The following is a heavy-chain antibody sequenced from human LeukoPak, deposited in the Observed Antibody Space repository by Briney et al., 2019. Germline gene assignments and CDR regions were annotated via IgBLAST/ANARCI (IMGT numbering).Heavy chain of an antibody. Sequence: PGGSLTLFCAASGFTFSIYAMNWVRQAPGKGLEWVSGISDSGRNTYYSDSVKGRFTISRDNSESTVYLQMNSLTAEDTAQYYCATGCVGSPNCQTTGYDHWGQGTLVTVSS. CDR2: ISDSGRNT. V-gene: IGHV3-23*01. CDR3: ATGCVGSPNCQTTGYDH. D-gene: IGHD2-2*01. J-gene: IGHJ4*02. CDR1: GFTFSIYA.